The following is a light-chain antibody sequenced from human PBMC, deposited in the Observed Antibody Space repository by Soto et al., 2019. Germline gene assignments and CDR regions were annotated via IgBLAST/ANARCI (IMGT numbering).Light chain of an antibody. Sequence: DIQMTQSPSTLPASVGDRVTITCRASQTINNWLAWYQQKPGKAPKLLIYKTSSLQSGVPSRFSGSGSGTEFILTISCLQPDDFATYYCQQYSSYSVYTFGQGTKVEIK. CDR1: QTINNW. V-gene: IGKV1-5*03. J-gene: IGKJ2*01. CDR2: KTS. CDR3: QQYSSYSVYT.